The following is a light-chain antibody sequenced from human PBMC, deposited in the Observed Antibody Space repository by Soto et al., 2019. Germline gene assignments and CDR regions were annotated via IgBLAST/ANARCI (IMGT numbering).Light chain of an antibody. CDR2: DTS. CDR3: QQYSNWPPIT. J-gene: IGKJ5*01. CDR1: QSVSIH. Sequence: EIVMTQSPATPSVSPGERATLPLRASQSVSIHLAWYQQKPGQAPRLLIYDTSTRATGIPARFSGSGSGTEFTLTISSLQSEDFAVYYCQQYSNWPPITFGQGTRLEIK. V-gene: IGKV3-15*01.